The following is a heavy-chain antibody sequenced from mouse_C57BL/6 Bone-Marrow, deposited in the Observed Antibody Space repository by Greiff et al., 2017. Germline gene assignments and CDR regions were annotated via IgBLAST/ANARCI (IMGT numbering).Heavy chain of an antibody. Sequence: EVHLVESEGGLVQPGSSMKLSCTASGFTFSDYYMAWVRQVPEKGLEWVANINYDGSSTYYLDSLKSRFIISGDNAKNILYLQRSSLKSEDTATYYCARYYYGSSHFDYWGQGTTLTVSS. D-gene: IGHD1-1*01. CDR3: ARYYYGSSHFDY. V-gene: IGHV5-16*01. CDR1: GFTFSDYY. J-gene: IGHJ2*01. CDR2: INYDGSST.